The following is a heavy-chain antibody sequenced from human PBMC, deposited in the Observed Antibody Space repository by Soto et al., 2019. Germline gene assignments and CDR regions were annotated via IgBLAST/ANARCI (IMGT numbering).Heavy chain of an antibody. CDR1: AGTFNSKS. CDR3: ARDHPEDYGDYGDDAFDI. V-gene: IGHV1-69*05. D-gene: IGHD4-17*01. J-gene: IGHJ3*02. CDR2: IIPIFGTA. Sequence: PSVRIDCKRSAGTFNSKSRSAPRHSPRQGLEWMGGIIPIFGTANYAQKLQGRVTMTTDTSTSTAYMELRSLRSDDTAVYYCARDHPEDYGDYGDDAFDIWGQGTMVTVSS.